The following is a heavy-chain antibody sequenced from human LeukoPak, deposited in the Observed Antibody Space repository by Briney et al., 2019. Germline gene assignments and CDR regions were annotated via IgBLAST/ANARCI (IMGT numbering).Heavy chain of an antibody. V-gene: IGHV1-69*13. CDR2: IIPIFGTT. D-gene: IGHD6-13*01. CDR1: GGTFSSYA. CDR3: AKRAYSRGGDAFDI. J-gene: IGHJ3*02. Sequence: SVKVSCKASGGTFSSYAISWVRQAPGQGLEWMGGIIPIFGTTNYAQKFQGRVTITADESTSTVYMELSSLRSEDTAVYYCAKRAYSRGGDAFDIWGQGTVVTVSS.